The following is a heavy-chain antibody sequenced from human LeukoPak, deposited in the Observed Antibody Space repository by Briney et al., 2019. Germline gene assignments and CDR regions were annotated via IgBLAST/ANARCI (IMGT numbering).Heavy chain of an antibody. CDR1: GGTFSSYA. J-gene: IGHJ3*02. D-gene: IGHD3-22*01. CDR2: IIPILGIA. V-gene: IGHV1-69*04. CDR3: ARDGSGVTMIVVARGAFDI. Sequence: SVKVSCKASGGTFSSYAISWVRQAPGQGLEWMGRIIPILGIANYAQKFQGRVTITADKSMSTAYMELSSLRSEDTAVYYCARDGSGVTMIVVARGAFDIWGQGTMVTVSS.